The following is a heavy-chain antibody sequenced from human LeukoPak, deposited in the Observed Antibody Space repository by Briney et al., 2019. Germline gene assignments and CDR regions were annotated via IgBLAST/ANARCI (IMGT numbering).Heavy chain of an antibody. CDR2: TRNRANSYTT. CDR3: ARDGILYGSGSYSNY. D-gene: IGHD3-10*01. V-gene: IGHV3-72*01. Sequence: GGSLRLSCAASGFTFSDNYMDLFRQAPGKGLEWVGRTRNRANSYTTEYAASVKGRFTISRDDSKNSLYLQMNSLKTEDTAVYYCARDGILYGSGSYSNYWGQGTLVTVSS. J-gene: IGHJ4*02. CDR1: GFTFSDNY.